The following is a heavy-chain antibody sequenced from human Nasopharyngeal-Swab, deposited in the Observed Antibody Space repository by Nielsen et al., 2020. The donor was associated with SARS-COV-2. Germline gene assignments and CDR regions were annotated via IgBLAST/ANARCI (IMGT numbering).Heavy chain of an antibody. D-gene: IGHD1-26*01. J-gene: IGHJ4*02. V-gene: IGHV3-21*01. Sequence: GESLKISCAASGFTFSSYSMNWVRQAPGKGLEWVSSISSSSSYIYYADSVKGRSTISRDNAKNSLYLQMNSLRAEDTAVYYCARDRRGGSYSSFDYWGQGTLVTVSS. CDR2: ISSSSSYI. CDR3: ARDRRGGSYSSFDY. CDR1: GFTFSSYS.